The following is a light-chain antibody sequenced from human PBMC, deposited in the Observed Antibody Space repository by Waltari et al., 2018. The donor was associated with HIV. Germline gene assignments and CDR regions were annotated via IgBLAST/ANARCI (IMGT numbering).Light chain of an antibody. Sequence: EIVMTQSPATLSVSPGERVTLSCRASQNVNFNLAWYQQKPGQAPRLLIYGAYGRAAGIPARFSGSGSGTEFTLTISSLQSEDLAVYYCQQYENWPPITFGQGTRLEIK. CDR1: QNVNFN. CDR3: QQYENWPPIT. J-gene: IGKJ5*01. V-gene: IGKV3D-15*01. CDR2: GAY.